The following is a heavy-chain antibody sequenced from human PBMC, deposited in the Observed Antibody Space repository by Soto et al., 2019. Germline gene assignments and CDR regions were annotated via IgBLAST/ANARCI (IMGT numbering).Heavy chain of an antibody. CDR1: GFSLSNARMV. CDR2: IFSNDEK. Sequence: KESGPVLVKPTETLTLTCTVSGFSLSNARMVVSWIRQPPGKALEWLAHIFSNDEKSYSTSLKSRLTISKDTSKSQVVLTMTNMDPVETATYYCARILGYSGYDPNSVYFVYWGQGTLVTVSS. J-gene: IGHJ4*02. V-gene: IGHV2-26*01. CDR3: ARILGYSGYDPNSVYFVY. D-gene: IGHD5-12*01.